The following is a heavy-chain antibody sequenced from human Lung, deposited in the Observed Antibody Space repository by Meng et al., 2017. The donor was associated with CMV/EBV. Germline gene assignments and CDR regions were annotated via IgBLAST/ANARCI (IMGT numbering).Heavy chain of an antibody. CDR2: MKSDENRI. CDR3: ARGVAEFLGWEMGH. J-gene: IGHJ4*02. D-gene: IGHD1-26*01. Sequence: VGAWGGLVQPGGSLRLSCEGSGFTISTHWMHWARQVPGKGLEWVSRMKSDENRINYADSVKGRFTISRDNDKNTVYLQMNSLRAEDTAVYYCARGVAEFLGWEMGHWGQGTLVTVAS. V-gene: IGHV3-74*01. CDR1: GFTISTHW.